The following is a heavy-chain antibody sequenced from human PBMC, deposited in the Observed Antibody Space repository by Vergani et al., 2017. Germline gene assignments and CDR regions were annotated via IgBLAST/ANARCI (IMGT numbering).Heavy chain of an antibody. J-gene: IGHJ3*02. CDR1: GFTFSSYS. CDR2: ISSSSSTI. CDR3: ARDPPVGIAAPLGRVGDTDAFDI. V-gene: IGHV3-48*01. D-gene: IGHD6-13*01. Sequence: EVQLVESGGGLVQPGGSLRLSCAASGFTFSSYSMNWVRQAPGKGLEWVSYISSSSSTIYYADSVKGRFTISRDNSKNTLYLQMNSLRAEDTAVYYCARDPPVGIAAPLGRVGDTDAFDIWGQGTMVTVSS.